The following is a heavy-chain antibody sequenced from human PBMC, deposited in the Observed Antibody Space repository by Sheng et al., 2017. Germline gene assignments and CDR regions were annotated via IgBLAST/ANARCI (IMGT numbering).Heavy chain of an antibody. Sequence: QVQLVESGGGVVQPGRSLRLSCAASGFTFSSYGMHWVRQAPGKGLEWVAVIWYDGSNKYYADSVKGRFTISRDNSKNTLYLQMNSLRAEDTAVYYCARANYYDSSGSLDYWGQGTLVTVSS. V-gene: IGHV3-33*01. D-gene: IGHD3-22*01. CDR3: ARANYYDSSGSLDY. CDR2: IWYDGSNK. CDR1: GFTFSSYG. J-gene: IGHJ4*02.